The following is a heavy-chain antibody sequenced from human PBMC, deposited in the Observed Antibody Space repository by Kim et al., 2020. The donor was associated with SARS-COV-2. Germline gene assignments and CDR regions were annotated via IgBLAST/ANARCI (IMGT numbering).Heavy chain of an antibody. D-gene: IGHD2-15*01. V-gene: IGHV3-15*01. CDR1: GFTFSNAW. Sequence: GGSLRLSCAASGFTFSNAWMSWVRQAPGRGLEWVGRIKSKTDGGTTDYAAPVKGRFTISRDDSKNTLYLQMNSLKTEDTAVYYCTPLVVVAATPFHYYGMDVWGQGTTVTVSS. CDR3: TPLVVVAATPFHYYGMDV. CDR2: IKSKTDGGTT. J-gene: IGHJ6*02.